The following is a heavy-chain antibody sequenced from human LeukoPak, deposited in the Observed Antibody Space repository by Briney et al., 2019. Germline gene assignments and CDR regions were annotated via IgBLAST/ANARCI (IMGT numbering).Heavy chain of an antibody. CDR1: GYTFTSYG. J-gene: IGHJ4*02. Sequence: GASVKVSFKTSGYTFTSYGISWVRQALGQGLEWMGWISAYNGNTNYAQKFQGRVTVTTETSTSTAYMELRSLRFDDTAVYYCARLDFGSEDYWGQGTLVTVSS. V-gene: IGHV1-18*01. CDR2: ISAYNGNT. D-gene: IGHD3-10*01. CDR3: ARLDFGSEDY.